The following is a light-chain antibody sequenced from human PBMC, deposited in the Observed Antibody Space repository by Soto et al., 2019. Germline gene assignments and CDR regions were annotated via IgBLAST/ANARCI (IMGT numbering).Light chain of an antibody. CDR3: QPHYNTPWT. Sequence: DIPLTQAPTSLSASVVDRITITCRASQRISTYLNRYQQNPGKAPELVIYTASSMESGVPSRFSVSECGTDFTLTNSSLHPEDLATYYCQPHYNTPWTFGQGTKVEIK. V-gene: IGKV1-39*01. CDR1: QRISTY. CDR2: TAS. J-gene: IGKJ1*01.